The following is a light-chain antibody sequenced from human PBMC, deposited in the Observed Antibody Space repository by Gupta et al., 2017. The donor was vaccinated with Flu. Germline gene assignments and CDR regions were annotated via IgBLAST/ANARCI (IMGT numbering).Light chain of an antibody. Sequence: EIVLTQSPATVFLSPGERVTLSCRASQSIANSLAWYQQKPGQSPRLVIYDASRRATGITVRFSGGGDGKHVALTNSGRVQEDFAGYYSQQPFLWPPITCGQGTRLEI. CDR2: DAS. V-gene: IGKV3-11*01. CDR1: QSIANS. J-gene: IGKJ5*01. CDR3: QQPFLWPPIT.